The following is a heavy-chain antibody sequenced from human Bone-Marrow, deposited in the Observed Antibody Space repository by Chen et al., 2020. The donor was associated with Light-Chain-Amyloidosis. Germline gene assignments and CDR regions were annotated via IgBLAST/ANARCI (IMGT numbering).Heavy chain of an antibody. CDR2: ISRTGAT. J-gene: IGHJ4*02. CDR1: GDSTRSSLYY. D-gene: IGHD5-18*01. V-gene: IGHV4-39*06. Sequence: RLQMQESGPGLVKPSETLSLSCTVSGDSTRSSLYYWHWIRQSTGRGLEWIGSISRTGATSYNPSLGSRVTISLDTSKNSYSVDVTSVTAADTAVYYCARGESVYRNGNVVFYEWGQGTLVTVSS. CDR3: ARGESVYRNGNVVFYE.